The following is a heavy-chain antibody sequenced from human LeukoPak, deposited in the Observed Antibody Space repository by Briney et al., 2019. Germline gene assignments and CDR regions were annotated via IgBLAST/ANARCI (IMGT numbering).Heavy chain of an antibody. Sequence: GRSLRLSCAASGFTFSNYAIHWVRQAPGKGLEWVSVISYDGTNKYYADSVKGRFTISRDNAKNSLYLQMNSLRAEDTAVYYCARWAVDEFDYWGQGTLVTVSS. V-gene: IGHV3-30*04. CDR3: ARWAVDEFDY. J-gene: IGHJ4*02. D-gene: IGHD6-19*01. CDR1: GFTFSNYA. CDR2: ISYDGTNK.